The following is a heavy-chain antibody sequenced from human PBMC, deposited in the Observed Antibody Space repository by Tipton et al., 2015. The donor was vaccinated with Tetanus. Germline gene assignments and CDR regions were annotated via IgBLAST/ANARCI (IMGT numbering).Heavy chain of an antibody. D-gene: IGHD2-21*01. Sequence: SLRLSCAASGITVRDAWMGWVRQAPGKGLEWVGRLKSNRAGGTADYAAPVKGKFTISTDDSENTVSLQINSLRDEDTAVYYCTTDRVFSFRPLFDSWGQGTLVTVSS. CDR3: TTDRVFSFRPLFDS. J-gene: IGHJ4*02. CDR1: GITVRDAW. CDR2: LKSNRAGGTA. V-gene: IGHV3-15*01.